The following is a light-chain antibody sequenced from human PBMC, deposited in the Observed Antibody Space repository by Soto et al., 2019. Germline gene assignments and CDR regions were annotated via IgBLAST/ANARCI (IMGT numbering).Light chain of an antibody. CDR1: QAINSY. CDR2: ATS. J-gene: IGKJ3*01. Sequence: DIQMTQSPSTLSASVGDSVTITCRASQAINSYLAWYQQRPGKAPKLLIYATSTLQSGVPSRFSGSGSGTDFTLTISSLQPEDFATYYCQQLNSYPLTSGPGTKVDIK. V-gene: IGKV1-9*01. CDR3: QQLNSYPLT.